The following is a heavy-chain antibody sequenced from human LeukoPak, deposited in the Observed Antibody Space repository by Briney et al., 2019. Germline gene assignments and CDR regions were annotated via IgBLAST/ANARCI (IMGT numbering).Heavy chain of an antibody. CDR2: IDYNGRT. Sequence: PSETLSLTCAVSGGSISTHFWSWVRQSSGKGLEWVGYIDYNGRTNYSPSLKTRVPISADTSKNQVSLKLSSVTAADTAVYYCARRGYSGLAMDVWGQGTTVTVSS. D-gene: IGHD5-12*01. J-gene: IGHJ6*02. CDR3: ARRGYSGLAMDV. CDR1: GGSISTHF. V-gene: IGHV4-59*08.